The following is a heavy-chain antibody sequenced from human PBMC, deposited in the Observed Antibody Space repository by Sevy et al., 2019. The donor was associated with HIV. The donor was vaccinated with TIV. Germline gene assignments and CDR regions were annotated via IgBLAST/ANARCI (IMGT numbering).Heavy chain of an antibody. V-gene: IGHV3-74*01. CDR3: ARVPSSGYGINY. J-gene: IGHJ4*02. D-gene: IGHD3-3*01. Sequence: GESPKISCAASGFTFSSYWMHWVRQAPGKGLVWVSRINSDGSSTSYADSVKGRFTISRDNAKNTLYLQMNSLRAEDTAVYYCARVPSSGYGINYWGQGTLVTVSS. CDR1: GFTFSSYW. CDR2: INSDGSST.